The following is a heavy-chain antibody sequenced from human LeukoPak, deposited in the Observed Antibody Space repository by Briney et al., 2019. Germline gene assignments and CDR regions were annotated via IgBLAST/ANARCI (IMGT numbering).Heavy chain of an antibody. V-gene: IGHV1-8*03. CDR1: GYTFTTYD. CDR3: ARQTLWFGELSAFDY. J-gene: IGHJ4*02. D-gene: IGHD3-10*01. Sequence: ASVKVSCKASGYTFTTYDINWVRQATGQGLEWMGWMNPNSGNTGYAQNFQGRVTLTRNPSISTAYMELRSLRSDDTAVYYCARQTLWFGELSAFDYWGQGTLVTVSS. CDR2: MNPNSGNT.